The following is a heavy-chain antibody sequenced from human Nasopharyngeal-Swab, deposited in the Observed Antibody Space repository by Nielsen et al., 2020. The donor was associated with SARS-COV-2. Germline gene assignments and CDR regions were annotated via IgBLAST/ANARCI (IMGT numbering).Heavy chain of an antibody. V-gene: IGHV3-33*01. D-gene: IGHD2-21*02. J-gene: IGHJ4*02. CDR2: IWYDGSNE. CDR1: GFTFSSYG. CDR3: ARGHNTYCGGDCYSLAPDY. Sequence: GSLEISWAASGFTFSSYGMHWVRQAPGKGLEWVAVIWYDGSNEYYADSVKGRFTISRDNSKDTLYLQMNSLRAEDTAVYYCARGHNTYCGGDCYSLAPDYWGQGTLVTVSS.